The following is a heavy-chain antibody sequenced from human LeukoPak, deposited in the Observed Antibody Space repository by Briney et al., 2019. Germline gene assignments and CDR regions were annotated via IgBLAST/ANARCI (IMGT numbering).Heavy chain of an antibody. CDR1: GFSFSNYS. CDR2: ISSRTTLM. V-gene: IGHV3-48*01. D-gene: IGHD4-11*01. J-gene: IGHJ4*02. Sequence: PGGSLRLSCVASGFSFSNYSMNWVRQAPGKGLEWISYISSRTTLMSYSDSVKGRFTISRANSKNTLYLQMKSLRVDDTAVYYCAKSVEHSNYRKFHDWGQGTLVTVSS. CDR3: AKSVEHSNYRKFHD.